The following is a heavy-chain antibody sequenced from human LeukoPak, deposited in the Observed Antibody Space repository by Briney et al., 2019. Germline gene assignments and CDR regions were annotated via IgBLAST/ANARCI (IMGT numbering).Heavy chain of an antibody. Sequence: GGSLRLSCAASGFSFNNYWMRWGRHAPEKGLEWVADLSEDGSKKNYVDSVKGRFTISRDNAKNSLYLQMNSLRVEDTAVYYCTTGLAYSFDIWGQGTMVTVSS. D-gene: IGHD3-10*01. V-gene: IGHV3-7*01. CDR1: GFSFNNYW. J-gene: IGHJ3*02. CDR2: LSEDGSKK. CDR3: TTGLAYSFDI.